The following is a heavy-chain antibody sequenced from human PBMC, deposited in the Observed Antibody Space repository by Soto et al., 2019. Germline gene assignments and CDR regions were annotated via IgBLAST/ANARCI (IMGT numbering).Heavy chain of an antibody. CDR3: AIISGDYQKHMDV. CDR1: GFTFSSYS. CDR2: ISSSSSTI. D-gene: IGHD4-17*01. Sequence: EVQLVESGGGLVQPGGSLRLSCAASGFTFSSYSMNWVRQAPGKGLEWVSYISSSSSTIYYADSVKGRFTISRDNAKNSLYLQMNSLRAEDTAVYYCAIISGDYQKHMDVWGKGTTVTVSS. V-gene: IGHV3-48*01. J-gene: IGHJ6*03.